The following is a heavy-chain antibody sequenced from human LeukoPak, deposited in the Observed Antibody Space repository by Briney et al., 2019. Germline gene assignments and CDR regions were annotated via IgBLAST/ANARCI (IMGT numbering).Heavy chain of an antibody. Sequence: GGSLRLSCAASGFTFSSYWMSWVRQAPGNGLEWVANIKQDGSEKYYVDSVKGRFTISRDNAKNSLYLQMNSLRAEDTAVYYCARDDGGVGPTIDYWGQGTLVTVSS. CDR3: ARDDGGVGPTIDY. CDR1: GFTFSSYW. J-gene: IGHJ4*02. CDR2: IKQDGSEK. D-gene: IGHD1-26*01. V-gene: IGHV3-7*01.